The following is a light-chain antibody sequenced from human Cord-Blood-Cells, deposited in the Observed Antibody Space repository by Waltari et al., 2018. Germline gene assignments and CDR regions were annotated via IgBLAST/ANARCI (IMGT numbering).Light chain of an antibody. CDR3: QQYNSYLT. Sequence: DIQMTQSPSTLSASVGERVTITCRASQSISSWLAWYQQNQGKAPKFLIYDASSLQSGVPSRFSGSRSGTEFTLTISNLQPDDFATYYCQQYNSYLTFGQGTKVEIK. J-gene: IGKJ1*01. CDR1: QSISSW. V-gene: IGKV1-5*01. CDR2: DAS.